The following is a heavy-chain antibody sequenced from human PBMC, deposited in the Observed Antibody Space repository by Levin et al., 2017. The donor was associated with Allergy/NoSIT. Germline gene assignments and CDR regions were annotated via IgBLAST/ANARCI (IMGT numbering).Heavy chain of an antibody. CDR3: VKGFGATVPSGMDV. V-gene: IGHV3-9*01. CDR1: GFTFDDYA. D-gene: IGHD3-10*01. Sequence: SLKISCAASGFTFDDYAMHWVRQAPGSGLEWVAIISWNSGDIHYADSVKGRFTISRDNAKNSLHLQMNSLRGDDTAIYYCVKGFGATVPSGMDVWGPGTTVTVSS. J-gene: IGHJ6*02. CDR2: ISWNSGDI.